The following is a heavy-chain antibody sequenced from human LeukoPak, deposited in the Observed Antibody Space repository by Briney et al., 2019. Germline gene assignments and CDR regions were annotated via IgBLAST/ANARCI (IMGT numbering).Heavy chain of an antibody. Sequence: GGSLRLSCAASGFTFSSYAMSWVRQPPGKGLQWVSAISGGGSKTDYADSLKGRFTISRDNSKNTLYLQMNSLRAEDTAVYYCAKDRGPVLWGQGTLVTVSS. CDR2: ISGGGSKT. D-gene: IGHD1-1*01. J-gene: IGHJ4*02. CDR1: GFTFSSYA. CDR3: AKDRGPVL. V-gene: IGHV3-23*01.